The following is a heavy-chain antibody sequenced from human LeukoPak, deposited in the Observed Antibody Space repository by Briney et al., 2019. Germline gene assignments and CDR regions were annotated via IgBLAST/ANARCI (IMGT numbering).Heavy chain of an antibody. CDR1: GFTFDDYG. D-gene: IGHD6-13*01. CDR2: INWNGGST. Sequence: GGSLRLSCAASGFTFDDYGMSWVRQAPGKGLEWVSGINWNGGSTGYADSVKGRFTISRDNAKSSLYLQMNSLRAEDTALYYCARDSRTPWYSSNWLFVHYMDVWGKGTTVTVSS. CDR3: ARDSRTPWYSSNWLFVHYMDV. J-gene: IGHJ6*03. V-gene: IGHV3-20*04.